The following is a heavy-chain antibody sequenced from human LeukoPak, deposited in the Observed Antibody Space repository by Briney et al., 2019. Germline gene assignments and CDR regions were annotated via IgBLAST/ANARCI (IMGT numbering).Heavy chain of an antibody. D-gene: IGHD3-9*01. Sequence: PGGSLRLSCAASRLTFGSYAMDWVRQAPGKGLEWVSSISSSGTYVYYADSVKGRFTISRDNAKNSLSLQMNSLRADDAAVYYCARASSKQLAGYLPDGFDIWGQGTMVTVSS. CDR2: ISSSGTYV. CDR3: ARASSKQLAGYLPDGFDI. CDR1: RLTFGSYA. V-gene: IGHV3-21*01. J-gene: IGHJ3*02.